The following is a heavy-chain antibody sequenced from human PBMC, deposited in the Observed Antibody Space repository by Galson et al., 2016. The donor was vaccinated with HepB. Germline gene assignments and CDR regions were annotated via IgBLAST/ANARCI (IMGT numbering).Heavy chain of an antibody. CDR2: INHSGAST. CDR3: AKRLRSSGSGGSNDAFDV. D-gene: IGHD6-19*01. V-gene: IGHV3-23*01. Sequence: SLRLSCAASGFTFSSYAMPWVRQAPGKGLEWVSGINHSGASTYYADSVKGRFTMSRDNSKNTLYLQMNSLRAEDTALYYCAKRLRSSGSGGSNDAFDVWGQGTMVTVSS. CDR1: GFTFSSYA. J-gene: IGHJ3*01.